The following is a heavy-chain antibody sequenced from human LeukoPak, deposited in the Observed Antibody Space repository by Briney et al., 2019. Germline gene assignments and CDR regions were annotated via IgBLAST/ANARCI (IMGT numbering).Heavy chain of an antibody. CDR1: GFTVSSAN. CDR2: IYGDGTT. D-gene: IGHD2-8*02. J-gene: IGHJ4*02. V-gene: IGHV3-53*01. CDR3: ARGGVRHY. Sequence: GGSLRLSCAPSGFTVSSANMGWVPQAQGRGPAWVSVIYGDGTTYYADSVKGRFTISRDNSENTVFLQMHSLRAEDTAMYYCARGGVRHYWGQGTLVTVSS.